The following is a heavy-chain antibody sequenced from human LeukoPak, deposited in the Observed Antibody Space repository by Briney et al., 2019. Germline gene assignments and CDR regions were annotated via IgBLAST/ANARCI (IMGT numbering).Heavy chain of an antibody. J-gene: IGHJ6*02. Sequence: GGSLRLSCTASGFTFSSYWMSWVRQAPGKGLEWVANIKQDGSEKDYVDSVKGRFTISRDNPKNSLYLQMNSLRAEDTAVYYCARYCGGDCYGMDVWGQGTTVSVSS. D-gene: IGHD2-21*02. CDR2: IKQDGSEK. V-gene: IGHV3-7*01. CDR1: GFTFSSYW. CDR3: ARYCGGDCYGMDV.